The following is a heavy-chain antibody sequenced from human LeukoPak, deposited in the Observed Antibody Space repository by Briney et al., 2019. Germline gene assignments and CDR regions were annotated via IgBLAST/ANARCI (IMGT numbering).Heavy chain of an antibody. D-gene: IGHD5-24*01. CDR1: GYTFTTYG. CDR3: ARIRDGYNDAYDI. CDR2: ISAYNRNT. V-gene: IGHV1-18*01. Sequence: GASVKVSCKTSGYTFTTYGISWVRQAPGQGLEWMGWISAYNRNTNYAQKLQGRVSMTTDTSTSTVYMELSSLRSEDTAIYYCARIRDGYNDAYDIWGQGTVVTVPS. J-gene: IGHJ3*02.